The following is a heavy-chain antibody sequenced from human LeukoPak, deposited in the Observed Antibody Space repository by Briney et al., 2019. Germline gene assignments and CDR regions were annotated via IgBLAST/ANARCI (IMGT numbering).Heavy chain of an antibody. J-gene: IGHJ6*03. CDR1: GFTFSSYW. Sequence: GGSLRLSCAASGFTFSSYWMSWVRQAPGKGLEWVANIKQDGSEKYYVDSVKGRFTISRDNAKNSLYLQMNSLRAEDTAVYYCARDMAKGYYYYMDVWGKGTTVTISS. V-gene: IGHV3-7*01. CDR3: ARDMAKGYYYYMDV. D-gene: IGHD3-10*01. CDR2: IKQDGSEK.